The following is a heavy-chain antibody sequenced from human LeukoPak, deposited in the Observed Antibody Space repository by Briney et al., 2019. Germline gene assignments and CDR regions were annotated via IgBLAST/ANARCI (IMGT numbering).Heavy chain of an antibody. J-gene: IGHJ4*02. CDR1: GFTFSSYW. CDR3: ATEGDYYDSSGEVAY. D-gene: IGHD3-22*01. CDR2: IRQDGGEK. Sequence: GSLRLSCAVSGFTFSSYWMNWVRQAPGKGLEWVASIRQDGGEKSYVDSVKGRFTISRDNAKNPLYLQMNSLRAEDTAVYYCATEGDYYDSSGEVAYWGQGTLVTVSS. V-gene: IGHV3-7*01.